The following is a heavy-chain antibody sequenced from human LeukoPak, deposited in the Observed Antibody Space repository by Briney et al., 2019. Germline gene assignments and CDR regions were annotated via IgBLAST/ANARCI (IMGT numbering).Heavy chain of an antibody. J-gene: IGHJ4*02. CDR1: GFTFTTYW. Sequence: PGGSLRLSCAASGFTFTTYWMHWVRQAPGKGLVWVSHINSDGSITSYADSVKGRFTISRDNAKNTLYLQMNSLGAEDTAVYYCARVISRAVAGTFDYWGQGTLVTVSS. D-gene: IGHD6-19*01. V-gene: IGHV3-74*01. CDR3: ARVISRAVAGTFDY. CDR2: INSDGSIT.